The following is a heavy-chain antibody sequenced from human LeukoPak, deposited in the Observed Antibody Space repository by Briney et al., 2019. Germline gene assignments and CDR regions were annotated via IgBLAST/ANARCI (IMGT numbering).Heavy chain of an antibody. V-gene: IGHV3-30*03. D-gene: IGHD4-17*01. Sequence: GGSLRLSCAASGFTFSSYGMHWVRQAPGKGLEWVAVISYDGSNKYYADSVKGRFTISRDNSKNTLYLQMNSLRAEDTAVYYCARDGHDYGDSFDYWGQGTLVTVSS. J-gene: IGHJ4*02. CDR2: ISYDGSNK. CDR3: ARDGHDYGDSFDY. CDR1: GFTFSSYG.